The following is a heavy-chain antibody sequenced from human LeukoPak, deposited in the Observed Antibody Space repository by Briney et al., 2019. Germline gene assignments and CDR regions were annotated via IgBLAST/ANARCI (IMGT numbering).Heavy chain of an antibody. CDR1: GNSISNYA. J-gene: IGHJ6*02. D-gene: IGHD3-16*01. CDR3: TTRACHAGGCSSSFYYYYGLHF. V-gene: IGHV1-69*13. Sequence: ASVNVSCKASGNSISNYAVSWVRQAPGQGFEWMGGIIPIFGTADYAQKFQGRVTITADQSTSTTYMALSSLKSEDTATYYCTTRACHAGGCSSSFYYYYGLHFWGQGTTVSVSS. CDR2: IIPIFGTA.